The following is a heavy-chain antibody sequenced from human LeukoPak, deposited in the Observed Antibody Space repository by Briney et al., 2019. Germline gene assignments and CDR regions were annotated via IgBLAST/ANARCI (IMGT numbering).Heavy chain of an antibody. CDR2: ISYDGSNK. V-gene: IGHV3-30*18. CDR3: AQARDLVVVVADY. D-gene: IGHD2-15*01. CDR1: GFTFSSYG. Sequence: PGRSLRLSCAASGFTFSSYGMHWVRQAPGKGLEWVAVISYDGSNKYYADSVKGRFTISRDNSRDTLYLQMNGLSAEDTAVYYCAQARDLVVVVADYWGQGTPVTVSS. J-gene: IGHJ4*02.